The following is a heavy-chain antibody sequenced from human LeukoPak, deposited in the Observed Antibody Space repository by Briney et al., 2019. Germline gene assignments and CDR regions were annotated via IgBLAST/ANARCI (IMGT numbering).Heavy chain of an antibody. CDR2: ISGYNGKT. D-gene: IGHD5-18*01. Sequence: ASVKVSCKASGYTFSKYSINWVRQAPGQGLEWMGWISGYNGKTNYAQKLQDRVTMTTDTSTSTAYMELRSLRSDDTAVYYCARQSAMVPNWFDPWGQGTLVTVSS. CDR1: GYTFSKYS. V-gene: IGHV1-18*01. J-gene: IGHJ5*02. CDR3: ARQSAMVPNWFDP.